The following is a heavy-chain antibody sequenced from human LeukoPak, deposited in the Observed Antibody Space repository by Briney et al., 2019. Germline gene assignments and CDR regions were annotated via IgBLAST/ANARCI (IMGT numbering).Heavy chain of an antibody. CDR3: ARVAIAAAGKGPSDY. CDR2: IYYDGSNK. D-gene: IGHD6-13*01. CDR1: GFTFSSYG. Sequence: GGSLRLSCAASGFTFSSYGMHWVRQAPGKGLEWVAVIYYDGSNKYYADSVKGRLTISRDNSKNTLYLQMNSLRAEDTAVYYCARVAIAAAGKGPSDYWGQGTLVTVSS. J-gene: IGHJ4*02. V-gene: IGHV3-33*01.